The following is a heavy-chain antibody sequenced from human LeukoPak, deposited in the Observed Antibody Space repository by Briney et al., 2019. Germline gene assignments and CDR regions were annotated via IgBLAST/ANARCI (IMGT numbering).Heavy chain of an antibody. CDR1: GFTFDDYA. CDR2: ISWNSGSI. J-gene: IGHJ3*02. D-gene: IGHD2-15*01. CDR3: ARGCLVVVAGAFDI. Sequence: GGSLRLSCAASGFTFDDYAMHWVRQAPGKGLEWVSGISWNSGSIGYADSVKGRFTISRDNAKNSLYLQMNSLRAEDTALYYCARGCLVVVAGAFDIWGQGTMVTVSS. V-gene: IGHV3-9*01.